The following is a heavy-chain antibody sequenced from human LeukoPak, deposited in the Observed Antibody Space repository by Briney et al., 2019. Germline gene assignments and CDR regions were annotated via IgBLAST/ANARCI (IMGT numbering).Heavy chain of an antibody. V-gene: IGHV3-21*01. D-gene: IGHD4-17*01. Sequence: TGGSLRLSCAASGFTFSSYSMNWVRQAPGKGLEWVSSISSSSSYIYYADSVKGRFTISRDNAKNSLYLQMNSLRAEDTAVYYCARDRIYGDYVDAFDIRGQGTMVTVSS. J-gene: IGHJ3*02. CDR2: ISSSSSYI. CDR3: ARDRIYGDYVDAFDI. CDR1: GFTFSSYS.